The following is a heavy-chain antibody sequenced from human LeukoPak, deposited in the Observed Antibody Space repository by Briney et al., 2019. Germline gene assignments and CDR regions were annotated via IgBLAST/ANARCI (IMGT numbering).Heavy chain of an antibody. V-gene: IGHV4-59*01. J-gene: IGHJ4*02. D-gene: IGHD3-9*01. CDR1: GGSISSYY. Sequence: KSSETLSLTCTVSGGSISSYYWSWIRQPPGKGLEWIGYIYYSGSTNYNPSLKSRVTISVDTSKNQFSLKLSSVIAADTAVYYCARMGVGDILTGYYVIDYWGQGTLVTVSS. CDR2: IYYSGST. CDR3: ARMGVGDILTGYYVIDY.